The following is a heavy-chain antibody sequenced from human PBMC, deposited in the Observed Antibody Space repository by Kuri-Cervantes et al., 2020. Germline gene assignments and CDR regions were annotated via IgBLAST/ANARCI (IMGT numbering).Heavy chain of an antibody. D-gene: IGHD4-17*01. CDR1: GFTFNDYA. CDR2: IRYDGSNK. CDR3: ATTTMTTDY. J-gene: IGHJ4*02. V-gene: IGHV3-30*02. Sequence: GGSLRLSCAASGFTFNDYAMNWVRQAPGKGLEWVAFIRYDGSNKYYADSVKGRFTISRDNSKNTLYLQMNSLRVEDTAGYYCATTTMTTDYWGQGTLVTVSS.